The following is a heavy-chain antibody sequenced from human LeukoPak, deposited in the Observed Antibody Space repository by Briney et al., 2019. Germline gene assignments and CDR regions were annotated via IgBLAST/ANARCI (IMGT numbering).Heavy chain of an antibody. J-gene: IGHJ3*02. CDR2: IKQDGSNK. CDR3: ARDSIPGSPYYDRSGYMAAFDI. D-gene: IGHD3-22*01. Sequence: PGGSLRLSCAASGFTFSSYTMNWVRQAPWKELEWVANIKQDGSNKYYVDSVKGRFTISRDNAKNSPYLQMSRLRADDTAMYYCARDSIPGSPYYDRSGYMAAFDIWGQGTMVTVSS. V-gene: IGHV3-7*05. CDR1: GFTFSSYT.